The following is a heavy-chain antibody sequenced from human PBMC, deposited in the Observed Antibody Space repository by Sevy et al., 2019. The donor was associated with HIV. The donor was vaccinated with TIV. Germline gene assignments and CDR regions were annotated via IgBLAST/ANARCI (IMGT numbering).Heavy chain of an antibody. D-gene: IGHD1-26*01. J-gene: IGHJ4*02. Sequence: GGSLRLSCAASGFTFSGYAMSWVRQAPGKGLEWVSAISGSGGSTYYADSVKGRFTISRDNSKNTLYLQMNSLRAEDTAVYYCAKLLVGATLYYFDYWGQGTLVTVSS. CDR1: GFTFSGYA. CDR2: ISGSGGST. V-gene: IGHV3-23*01. CDR3: AKLLVGATLYYFDY.